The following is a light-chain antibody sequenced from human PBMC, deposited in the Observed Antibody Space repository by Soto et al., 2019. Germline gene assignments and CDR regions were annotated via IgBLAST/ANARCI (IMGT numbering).Light chain of an antibody. CDR1: SSDSGNYNL. CDR3: CSFTSSNTHV. CDR2: EVN. J-gene: IGLJ1*01. Sequence: QSAMTQPASVSGSPGQSITISCTGTSSDSGNYNLVSWYQQHPGKVPKLILFEVNKRPSGVSGRFSGSKSGNTASLTISGLHAEDEADYYCCSFTSSNTHVFGTGTKLTVL. V-gene: IGLV2-23*02.